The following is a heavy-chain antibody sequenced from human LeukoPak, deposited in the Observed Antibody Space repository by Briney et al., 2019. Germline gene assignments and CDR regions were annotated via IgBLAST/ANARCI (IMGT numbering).Heavy chain of an antibody. J-gene: IGHJ4*02. D-gene: IGHD6-19*01. CDR2: ISSSSSTI. Sequence: GGSLRLSCAASGFTFSSYSMNWVRQAPGKGLEWVSYISSSSSTIYYADSVKGRFTISRDNAKNSLYLQMNSLRAEDTAVYYCARSAVDDIRYFDYWGQGTLVTVSP. V-gene: IGHV3-48*01. CDR3: ARSAVDDIRYFDY. CDR1: GFTFSSYS.